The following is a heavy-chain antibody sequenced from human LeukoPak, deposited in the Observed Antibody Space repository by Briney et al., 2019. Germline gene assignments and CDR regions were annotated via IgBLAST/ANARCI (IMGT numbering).Heavy chain of an antibody. CDR3: ARVRYSYGPFDY. J-gene: IGHJ4*02. CDR2: INHSGST. D-gene: IGHD5-18*01. CDR1: GGSFSGYY. Sequence: SETLSLTCAVYGGSFSGYYWSWIRQPPGKGLEWIGEINHSGSTNYNPSLKSRVTISVDTSKNQFSLKLSSVTAADTAVYYCARVRYSYGPFDYWGQGTLVTVSS. V-gene: IGHV4-34*01.